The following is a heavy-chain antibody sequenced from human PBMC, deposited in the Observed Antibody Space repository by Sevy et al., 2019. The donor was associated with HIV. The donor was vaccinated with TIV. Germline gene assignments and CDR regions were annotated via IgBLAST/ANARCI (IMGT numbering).Heavy chain of an antibody. J-gene: IGHJ4*02. CDR2: LSFGCGEI. V-gene: IGHV3-23*01. CDR1: GFTFSKYS. CDR3: AREGCTKPHDY. D-gene: IGHD2-8*01. Sequence: GGSLRLSSAASGFTFSKYSMIWVRQPPGKGLEWVSTLSFGCGEINYADSVKGRFTISRDNSKSSVYLQMNNLRPEDTAVYYCAREGCTKPHDYWGQGTLVTASS.